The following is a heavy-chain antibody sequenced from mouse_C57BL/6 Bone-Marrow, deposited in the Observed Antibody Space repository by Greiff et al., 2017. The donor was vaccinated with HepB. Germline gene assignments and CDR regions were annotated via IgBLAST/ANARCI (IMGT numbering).Heavy chain of an antibody. D-gene: IGHD1-1*01. J-gene: IGHJ1*03. CDR1: GYTFTSYW. CDR2: IDPSDSYT. CDR3: AVFITTVVADWYFDV. Sequence: QVQLQQPGAELVMPGASVKLSCKASGYTFTSYWMHWVKQRPGQGLEWIGEIDPSDSYTNYNQKFKGKSTLTVDKSSSTAYMQLSSLTSEDSAVYYCAVFITTVVADWYFDVWGTGTTVTVSS. V-gene: IGHV1-69*01.